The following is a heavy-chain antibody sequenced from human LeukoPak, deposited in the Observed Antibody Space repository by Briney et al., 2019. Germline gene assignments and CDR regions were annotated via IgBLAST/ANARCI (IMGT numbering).Heavy chain of an antibody. CDR3: AKESVAGIYYFDY. CDR2: ISYDGSNK. V-gene: IGHV3-30-3*01. D-gene: IGHD6-19*01. CDR1: GFTFSSYA. J-gene: IGHJ4*02. Sequence: GGSLRLSCAASGFTFSSYAVHWVRQAPGKGLEWVAVISYDGSNKYYADSVKGRFTISGDNSKNTLYLQMNSLRAEDTAVYYCAKESVAGIYYFDYWGQGTLVTVSS.